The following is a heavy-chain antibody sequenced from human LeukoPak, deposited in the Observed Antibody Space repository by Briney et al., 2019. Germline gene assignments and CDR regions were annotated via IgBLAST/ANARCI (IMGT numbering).Heavy chain of an antibody. V-gene: IGHV3-64*01. CDR3: ARDSHGVWFGSEYYYYYYMDV. D-gene: IGHD3-10*01. CDR1: GFTFSSYA. J-gene: IGHJ6*03. CDR2: ISSNGGST. Sequence: GGSLRLSCAASGFTFSSYAMHWVRQAPGKGLEYVSAISSNGGSTYYANSVKGRFTISRDNSKNTLYLQMGSLRAEDMAVYYCARDSHGVWFGSEYYYYYYMDVWGKGTTVTISS.